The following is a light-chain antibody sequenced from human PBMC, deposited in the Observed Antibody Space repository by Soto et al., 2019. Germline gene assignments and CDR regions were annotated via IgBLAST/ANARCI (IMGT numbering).Light chain of an antibody. CDR2: GAS. Sequence: IVLTQSPGTLSLSPGERATLSCRASQSVSSNYLAWYQQKPGQAPKLLIYGASNLATGIPDRFSGSGSGKDFTLTISRLEPGDFAVFYCQQYCEPPINVGQGTRLEMK. CDR1: QSVSSNY. V-gene: IGKV3-20*01. J-gene: IGKJ5*01. CDR3: QQYCEPPIN.